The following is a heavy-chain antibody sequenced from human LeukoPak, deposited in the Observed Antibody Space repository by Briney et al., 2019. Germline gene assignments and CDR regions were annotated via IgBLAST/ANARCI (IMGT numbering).Heavy chain of an antibody. CDR3: AKSGDDSSGPLRGDYFDY. CDR1: GFTFSSYA. Sequence: GGSLRLSCAASGFTFSSYAMSWVRQAPGKGLEWVSGISGSGDNTYYADSVKGRFTISRDNSKNTLYLQMNSLRAEDTAVYYCAKSGDDSSGPLRGDYFDYWGQGTLVTVSP. D-gene: IGHD3-22*01. V-gene: IGHV3-23*01. CDR2: ISGSGDNT. J-gene: IGHJ4*02.